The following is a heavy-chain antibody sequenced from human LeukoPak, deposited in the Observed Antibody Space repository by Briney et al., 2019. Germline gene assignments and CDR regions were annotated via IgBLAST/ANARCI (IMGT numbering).Heavy chain of an antibody. D-gene: IGHD3-10*01. J-gene: IGHJ4*02. Sequence: PGGSLRLSCAASGFTFSSYSMNWVRQAPGKGLEWVSSISSSSSYIYYADSVKGRFTISRDNAKNSLYLQMNSLRAEDTAVYYCAKDRDVLLWFGESSIDYWGQGTLVTVSS. V-gene: IGHV3-21*04. CDR3: AKDRDVLLWFGESSIDY. CDR2: ISSSSSYI. CDR1: GFTFSSYS.